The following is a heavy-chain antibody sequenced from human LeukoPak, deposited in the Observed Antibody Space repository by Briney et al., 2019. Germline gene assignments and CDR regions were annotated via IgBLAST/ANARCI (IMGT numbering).Heavy chain of an antibody. CDR3: AREGTHNWFDP. J-gene: IGHJ5*02. CDR2: ISAYNGNT. CDR1: GYTLTSYG. Sequence: ASVKVSCTASGYTLTSYGISWVRQAPGQGLEWMGWISAYNGNTNYAQKLQGRVTMTTDTSTSTAYMELRSPRSDDTAVYYCAREGTHNWFDPWGQGTLVTVSS. V-gene: IGHV1-18*01.